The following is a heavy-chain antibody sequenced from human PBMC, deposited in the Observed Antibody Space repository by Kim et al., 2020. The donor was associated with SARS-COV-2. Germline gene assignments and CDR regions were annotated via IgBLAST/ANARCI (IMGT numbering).Heavy chain of an antibody. D-gene: IGHD5-12*01. CDR2: ISWNSGSI. CDR1: GFTFDDYA. J-gene: IGHJ4*02. V-gene: IGHV3-9*01. CDR3: AKGRLGATTPYYFDY. Sequence: GGSLRLSCAASGFTFDDYAMHWVRQAPGKGLEWVSGISWNSGSIGYADSVKGRFTISRDNAKNSLYLQMNSLRAEDTALYYCAKGRLGATTPYYFDYWGQGTLVTVSS.